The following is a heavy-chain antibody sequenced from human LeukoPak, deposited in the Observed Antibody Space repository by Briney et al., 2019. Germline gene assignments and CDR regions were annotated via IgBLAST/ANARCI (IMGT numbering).Heavy chain of an antibody. CDR1: GGSFSGYY. CDR3: ARGLTPGMDWFDP. CDR2: INHSGST. Sequence: SETLSLTCAVYGGSFSGYYWSWIRQPPGKGLEWIGEINHSGSTNYNPSLKSRGTISVDTSKNQFSLKLSSVTAADTAVYYCARGLTPGMDWFDPWGQGTLVTVSS. V-gene: IGHV4-34*01. J-gene: IGHJ5*02. D-gene: IGHD1-14*01.